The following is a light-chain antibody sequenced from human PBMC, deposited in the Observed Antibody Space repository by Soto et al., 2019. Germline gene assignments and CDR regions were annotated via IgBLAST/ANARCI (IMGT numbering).Light chain of an antibody. CDR1: QSVSSY. V-gene: IGKV3-11*01. J-gene: IGKJ2*01. Sequence: PGERATLSCRASQSVSSYLAWYQQKPGQAPRLLIYVASNRATGIPARFSGSGSGTDFTLTISSLEPEDFAVYYCQQRSNWPPDTFGQGTKLEIK. CDR3: QQRSNWPPDT. CDR2: VAS.